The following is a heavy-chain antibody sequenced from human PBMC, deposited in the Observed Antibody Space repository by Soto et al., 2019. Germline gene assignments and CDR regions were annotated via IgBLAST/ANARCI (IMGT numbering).Heavy chain of an antibody. CDR2: IDPSDSYT. Sequence: GESLKISCKGSGYCFTSYWISWVRQMPGKGLEWMGRIDPSDSYTNYSPSFQGHVTISADKSISTAYLQWSSLKASDTAMYYCARSMGGPFDYWGQGTLVTVSS. D-gene: IGHD1-26*01. CDR1: GYCFTSYW. CDR3: ARSMGGPFDY. V-gene: IGHV5-10-1*01. J-gene: IGHJ4*02.